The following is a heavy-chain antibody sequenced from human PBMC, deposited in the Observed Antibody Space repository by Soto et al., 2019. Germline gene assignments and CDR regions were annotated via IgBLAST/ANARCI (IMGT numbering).Heavy chain of an antibody. D-gene: IGHD1-20*01. Sequence: GGSLRLSCAASGFTFDDYAMHWVRQAPGKGLEWVSGISWNSGSIGYADSVKGRFTISRDNAKNSLYLQMNSLRAEDTALYYCAKEFGITGTTSSSFDYWGQGTLVTVSS. V-gene: IGHV3-9*01. CDR3: AKEFGITGTTSSSFDY. CDR2: ISWNSGSI. CDR1: GFTFDDYA. J-gene: IGHJ4*02.